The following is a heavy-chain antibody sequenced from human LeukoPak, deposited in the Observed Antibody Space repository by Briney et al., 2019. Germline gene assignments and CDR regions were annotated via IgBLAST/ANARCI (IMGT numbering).Heavy chain of an antibody. D-gene: IGHD6-19*01. CDR1: GYTFTSYY. J-gene: IGHJ5*02. CDR2: INPSGGST. V-gene: IGHV1-46*01. Sequence: GASVKVSCKASGYTFTSYYMHWVRQAPGQGLEWMGIINPSGGSTSYAQKFQGRVTMTRDTSTSTVYMELSSLRSEDTAVYYCASFPTIAVAGTYWFDPWGQGTLVTVSS. CDR3: ASFPTIAVAGTYWFDP.